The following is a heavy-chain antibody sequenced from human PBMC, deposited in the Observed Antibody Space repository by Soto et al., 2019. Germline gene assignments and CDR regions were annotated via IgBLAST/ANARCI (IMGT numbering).Heavy chain of an antibody. CDR3: ASGYYDRIGFYFDY. CDR2: ITSSSSYI. CDR1: GFIFNTYG. J-gene: IGHJ4*02. D-gene: IGHD3-22*01. V-gene: IGHV3-21*01. Sequence: GGSLRLSCIDSGFIFNTYGMNWVRLAPGKGLEWVASITSSSSYIYYADSVKGRFTISRGNAKNSLFLQMNSLRAEDTAVYYCASGYYDRIGFYFDYWGQGTQVTVSS.